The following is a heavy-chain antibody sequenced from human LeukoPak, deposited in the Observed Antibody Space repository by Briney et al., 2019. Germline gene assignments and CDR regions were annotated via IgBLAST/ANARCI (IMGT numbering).Heavy chain of an antibody. CDR1: GFTFSSYW. Sequence: GGSLRLSCAASGFTFSSYWMSWVRQAPGKGLEWVANIKQDGSEKYYVDSVKGRFTISRDNAKNSLYLQMNSLRAEGTAVYYCARNRRDGYAWYFDYWGQGTLVTVSS. J-gene: IGHJ4*02. V-gene: IGHV3-7*01. D-gene: IGHD5-24*01. CDR2: IKQDGSEK. CDR3: ARNRRDGYAWYFDY.